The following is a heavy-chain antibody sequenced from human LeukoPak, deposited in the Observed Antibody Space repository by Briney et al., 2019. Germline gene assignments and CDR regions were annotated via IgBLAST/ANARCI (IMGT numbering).Heavy chain of an antibody. Sequence: GGSLRLSCAASGFTFSSYSMNWVRQAPGKWLEWVSYISSSSSTIYYADSVKGRFTISRDNAKNSLYLQMNSLRAEDTAVYYCARDGCTNGVCYLFDYWGQGTLVTVSS. V-gene: IGHV3-48*01. D-gene: IGHD2-8*01. J-gene: IGHJ4*02. CDR3: ARDGCTNGVCYLFDY. CDR2: ISSSSSTI. CDR1: GFTFSSYS.